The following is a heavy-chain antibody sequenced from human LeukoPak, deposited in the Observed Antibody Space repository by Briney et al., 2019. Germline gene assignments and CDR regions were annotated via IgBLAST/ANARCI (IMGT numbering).Heavy chain of an antibody. J-gene: IGHJ4*02. D-gene: IGHD3-3*01. Sequence: GGSLRLSCAASGFTFSSYSMNWVRQAPGKGLEWVSSISSSSSYIYYADSVKGRFTISRDNAKNSLYLQMNSLRAEDTAVYYCARIGANDFWSDWGQGTLVTVSS. CDR3: ARIGANDFWSD. CDR1: GFTFSSYS. V-gene: IGHV3-21*01. CDR2: ISSSSSYI.